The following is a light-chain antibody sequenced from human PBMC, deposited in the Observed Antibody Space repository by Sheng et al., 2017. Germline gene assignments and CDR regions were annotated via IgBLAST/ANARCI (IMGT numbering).Light chain of an antibody. J-gene: IGKJ4*01. CDR1: QSLLFGSNNKND. CDR2: SAS. CDR3: QQYYNTPIT. V-gene: IGKV4-1*01. Sequence: DIVMTQSPDSLAVSLGDRATINCKSSQSLLFGSNNKNDLAWYQQKPGQPPKLLIYSASMRDSGVPVRFSGSGSETEFTLTITALQAEDVAVYYCQQYYNTPITFGGGTRVEIK.